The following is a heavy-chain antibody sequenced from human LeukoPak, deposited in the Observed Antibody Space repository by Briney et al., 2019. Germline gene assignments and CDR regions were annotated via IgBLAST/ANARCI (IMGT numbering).Heavy chain of an antibody. CDR2: IYYSGST. Sequence: SETLSLTCTVSGGSISSYYWSWIRQPPGKGLEWIGYIYYSGSTNYNPSLKSRVTISVDTSKNQFSLKLSSATAADTAVYYCARSGGIAVALYPYWGQGTLVTVSS. J-gene: IGHJ4*02. CDR3: ARSGGIAVALYPY. CDR1: GGSISSYY. D-gene: IGHD6-19*01. V-gene: IGHV4-59*01.